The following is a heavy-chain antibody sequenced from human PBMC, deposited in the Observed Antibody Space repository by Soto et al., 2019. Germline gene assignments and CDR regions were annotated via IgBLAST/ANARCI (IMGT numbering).Heavy chain of an antibody. J-gene: IGHJ6*02. CDR2: IYYSGST. CDR1: GGSISSYY. CDR3: ARSGYSSGWYLYYYYGMDV. D-gene: IGHD6-19*01. V-gene: IGHV4-59*01. Sequence: QVQLQESGPGLVKPSETLSLTCTVSGGSISSYYWSWIRQPPGKGLEWIGYIYYSGSTNYNPSLKSRATLSIAXXKHQFSLKLSSVTAADTAVYYCARSGYSSGWYLYYYYGMDVWGQGTTVTVSS.